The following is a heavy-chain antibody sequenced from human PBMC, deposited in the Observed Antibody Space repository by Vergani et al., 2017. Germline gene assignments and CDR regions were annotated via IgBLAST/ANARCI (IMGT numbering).Heavy chain of an antibody. J-gene: IGHJ5*02. CDR1: GYTFTSYD. CDR3: ARGLYYVFPTWFDP. D-gene: IGHD2-8*01. V-gene: IGHV1-8*01. CDR2: MNPNSGNT. Sequence: QVQLVQSGAEVKKPGSSVKVSCKASGYTFTSYDINWVRQATGQGLEWMGWMNPNSGNTGYAQKFQGRVTMTRNTSISTAYMELSSLRSEDTAVYYCARGLYYVFPTWFDPWGQGTLVTVSS.